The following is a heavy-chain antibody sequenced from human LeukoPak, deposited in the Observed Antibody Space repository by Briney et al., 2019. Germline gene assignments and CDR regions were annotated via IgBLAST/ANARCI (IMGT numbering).Heavy chain of an antibody. CDR3: ARKYSSSSDFDY. CDR1: GLSVSGNC. V-gene: IGHV3-53*01. Sequence: GGSLRLSCVASGLSVSGNCMAWVRQAPGKGLEWVSVIYSDGSSYNSDSVKGRFTISRDNSKNTLFLQMNSLRVEDTAVYYCARKYSSSSDFDYWGQGTLVTVSS. CDR2: IYSDGSS. D-gene: IGHD6-6*01. J-gene: IGHJ4*02.